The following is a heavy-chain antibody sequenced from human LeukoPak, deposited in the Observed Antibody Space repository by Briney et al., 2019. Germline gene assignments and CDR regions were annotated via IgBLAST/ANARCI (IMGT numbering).Heavy chain of an antibody. CDR1: GFTFSTYW. D-gene: IGHD3-22*01. J-gene: IGHJ1*01. V-gene: IGHV3-74*01. Sequence: GGSLRLSCAASGFTFSTYWMHWVRQAPGKGLVWVSRIKSGGGTNYADSVKGRFTISRDNAKKTVSLQMNSLRPEDTGVYYCARAPSEIGGYYPEYFRHWGQGALVTVSS. CDR3: ARAPSEIGGYYPEYFRH. CDR2: IKSGGGT.